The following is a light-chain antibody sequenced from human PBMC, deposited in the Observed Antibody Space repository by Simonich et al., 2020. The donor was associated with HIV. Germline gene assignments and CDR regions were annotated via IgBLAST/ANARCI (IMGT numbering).Light chain of an antibody. CDR1: QSIGRF. V-gene: IGKV1-39*01. CDR2: AAS. J-gene: IGKJ5*01. Sequence: DIQMTQSPSSLSASVGDSVSITCRASQSIGRFLNWDHQKPGKAPKLLIYAASSLQSGVPLRFSGSGSGTDFTLTISSLQPEDFATYYCQQSYSTPQITFGQGTRLEIK. CDR3: QQSYSTPQIT.